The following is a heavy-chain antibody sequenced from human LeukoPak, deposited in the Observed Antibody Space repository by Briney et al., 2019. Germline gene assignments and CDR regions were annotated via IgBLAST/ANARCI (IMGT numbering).Heavy chain of an antibody. CDR1: GGTFSSYA. J-gene: IGHJ4*02. V-gene: IGHV1-69*05. CDR2: IIPIFGTA. D-gene: IGHD5-24*01. Sequence: SVKVSCKASGGTFSSYAISWVRQAPGQGLEWMGGIIPIFGTANYAQKFQGRVTITTDESTSTAYMELSSLRSEDTAVYYCAREGDGYNYFDYWGQGTLVTVSS. CDR3: AREGDGYNYFDY.